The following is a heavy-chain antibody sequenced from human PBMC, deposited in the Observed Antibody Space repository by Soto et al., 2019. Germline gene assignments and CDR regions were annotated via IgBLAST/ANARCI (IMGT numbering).Heavy chain of an antibody. CDR3: ARDRHGARFDAFDI. Sequence: EVQLVESGGGLVQPGGSLRLSCAASGFTFSSYSMNWVRQAPGKGLEWVSYISSSSSTIYYADSVKGRFTISRDNAKNSLYLQMNSLRAEDTAVYYCARDRHGARFDAFDIWGQGTMVTVSS. CDR2: ISSSSSTI. D-gene: IGHD3-10*01. J-gene: IGHJ3*02. V-gene: IGHV3-48*01. CDR1: GFTFSSYS.